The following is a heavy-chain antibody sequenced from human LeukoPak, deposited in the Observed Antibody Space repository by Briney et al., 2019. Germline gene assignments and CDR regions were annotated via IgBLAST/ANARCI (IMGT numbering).Heavy chain of an antibody. CDR3: ARGIGQHPPDY. CDR1: GFTLSSYG. Sequence: QSGGSLRLSCAASGFTLSSYGMHWVRQAPGKGLEWVAVIWYDGSNKYYADSVKGRFTISRDNSKNTLYLQMNSLRAEDTAVYYCARGIGQHPPDYWGQGTLVTVSS. J-gene: IGHJ4*02. V-gene: IGHV3-33*01. CDR2: IWYDGSNK.